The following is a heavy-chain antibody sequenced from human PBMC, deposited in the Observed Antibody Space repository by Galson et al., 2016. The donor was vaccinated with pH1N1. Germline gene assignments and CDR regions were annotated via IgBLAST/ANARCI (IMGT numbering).Heavy chain of an antibody. Sequence: SVKVSCKASGYTFTLYYFHWVRQAPGQGLEWLGIIDPGSGGTSYNQKFQGRVTMTRDTSTNTVYVELSTLISEDTAMYYCVGIKGGALDIWGQGTKVIVSS. CDR3: VGIKGGALDI. CDR2: IDPGSGGT. J-gene: IGHJ3*02. V-gene: IGHV1-46*01. D-gene: IGHD3-16*01. CDR1: GYTFTLYY.